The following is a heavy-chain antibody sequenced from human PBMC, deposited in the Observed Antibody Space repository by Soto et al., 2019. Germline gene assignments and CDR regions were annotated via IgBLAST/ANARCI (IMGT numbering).Heavy chain of an antibody. J-gene: IGHJ4*02. D-gene: IGHD2-15*01. Sequence: QVQLQESGPGLVNPSETLSLTCTVSGVSVSSGNSYWSWIRQPPGKGLEWIGYIHDSGTTNYNPSLTSRVTISGDTSKSQFSLKVSSVTAADTAVYYCARDSIAFFDCWGQGTLVNVSS. CDR2: IHDSGTT. CDR1: GVSVSSGNSY. V-gene: IGHV4-61*01. CDR3: ARDSIAFFDC.